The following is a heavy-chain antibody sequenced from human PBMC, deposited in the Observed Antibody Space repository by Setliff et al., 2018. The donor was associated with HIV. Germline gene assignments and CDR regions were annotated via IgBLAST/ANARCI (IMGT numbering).Heavy chain of an antibody. Sequence: SLILSCAASGFTFSKYWMSWVRQAPGKGLEWVACVNPDGSEASSVGSMKGRFTVSRDNAKNSLSLQMNSPRVEDTAVYYCARLHGDFYFDLWGQGTLVTVSS. D-gene: IGHD4-17*01. J-gene: IGHJ4*02. CDR1: GFTFSKYW. CDR2: VNPDGSEA. CDR3: ARLHGDFYFDL. V-gene: IGHV3-7*03.